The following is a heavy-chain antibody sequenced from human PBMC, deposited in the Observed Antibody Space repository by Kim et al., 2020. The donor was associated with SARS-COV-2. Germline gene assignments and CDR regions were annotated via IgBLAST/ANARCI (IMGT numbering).Heavy chain of an antibody. J-gene: IGHJ4*02. CDR3: ARRSYFRGVNDY. D-gene: IGHD3-10*01. Sequence: YYNPSLKSRVTISVHTSKTQFATKLSSVTAADTAVYYCARRSYFRGVNDYWGQGTLVTVSS. V-gene: IGHV4-30-2*04.